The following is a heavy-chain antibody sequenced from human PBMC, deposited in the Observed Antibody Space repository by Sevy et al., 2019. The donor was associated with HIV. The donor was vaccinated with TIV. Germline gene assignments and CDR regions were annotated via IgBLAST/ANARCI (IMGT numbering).Heavy chain of an antibody. D-gene: IGHD3-22*01. CDR3: ASLPNNYYDSSGSSGDDAFDI. V-gene: IGHV3-33*01. J-gene: IGHJ3*02. CDR1: GFTFSRYG. Sequence: GGSLRLSCAASGFTFSRYGMHWVRQAPGKGLEWVAVIWNDRGNKHYADSVKGRFTISRDNSKNTLYLQMNSLRAEDKAVYYCASLPNNYYDSSGSSGDDAFDIWGQGTMVTVSS. CDR2: IWNDRGNK.